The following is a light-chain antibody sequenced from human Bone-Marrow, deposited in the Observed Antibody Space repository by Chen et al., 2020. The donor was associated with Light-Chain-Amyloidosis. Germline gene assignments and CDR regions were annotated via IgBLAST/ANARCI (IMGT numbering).Light chain of an antibody. Sequence: QSALTQPPSASGTPGQRVTISCSGSNSNIGSNTVNWYQQVPGKAPKHLSYTGRFSGSKSGTSASLAISGLRSEDEADYYCASWDDSLNVWVFGGGTKVTVL. CDR3: ASWDDSLNVWV. J-gene: IGLJ3*02. CDR1: NSNIGSNT. V-gene: IGLV1-44*01.